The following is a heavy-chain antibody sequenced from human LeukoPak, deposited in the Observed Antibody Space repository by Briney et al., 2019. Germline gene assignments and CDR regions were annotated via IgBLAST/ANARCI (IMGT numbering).Heavy chain of an antibody. CDR2: ISYDGSNK. J-gene: IGHJ4*02. V-gene: IGHV3-30-3*01. CDR1: GXTFSSYA. CDR3: ARDEGIVVVPAALDY. Sequence: PGRSLRLSWAASGXTFSSYAMHWVRQAPGKGREWVAVISYDGSNKYYADSVKGRFTISRDNSKNTLYLQMNSLRAEDTAVYYCARDEGIVVVPAALDYWGQGTLVTVSS. D-gene: IGHD2-2*01.